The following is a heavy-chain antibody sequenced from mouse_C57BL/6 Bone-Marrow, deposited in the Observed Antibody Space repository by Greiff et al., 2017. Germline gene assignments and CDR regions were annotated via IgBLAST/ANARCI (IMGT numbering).Heavy chain of an antibody. CDR3: AIYSWFAG. D-gene: IGHD2-3*01. CDR2: IDPANGTT. Sequence: VQLKQPVAELVRPGASVKLSCTASGSNIKNTYMHWVKQRPEQGLEWIGRIDPANGTTKYAPKFQGKATITADTSSNTAYLQLSSLTSEGTAIYYGAIYSWFAGWGKGTLVTVSA. J-gene: IGHJ3*01. CDR1: GSNIKNTY. V-gene: IGHV14-3*01.